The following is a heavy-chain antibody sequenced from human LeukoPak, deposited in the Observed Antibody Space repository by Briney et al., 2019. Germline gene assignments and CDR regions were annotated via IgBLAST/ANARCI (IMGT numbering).Heavy chain of an antibody. CDR2: IRYDGSIK. CDR1: GFTFSDYG. CDR3: TRSIQLWLHAFDI. V-gene: IGHV3-30*02. Sequence: GGSLRLSCAASGFTFSDYGMVWVRQAPGKGLEWVAFIRYDGSIKYYTDSVKDRFTVSRDNSKNTLYLQMNSLKTEDTAVYYCTRSIQLWLHAFDIWGQGTMVTVSS. J-gene: IGHJ3*02. D-gene: IGHD5-18*01.